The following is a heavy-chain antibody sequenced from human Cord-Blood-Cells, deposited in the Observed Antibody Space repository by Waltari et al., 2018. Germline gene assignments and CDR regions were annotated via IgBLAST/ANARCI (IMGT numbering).Heavy chain of an antibody. J-gene: IGHJ5*02. D-gene: IGHD6-13*01. Sequence: VSSYYWSWIRQPPGKGLEWIGYIYYSGSTNYNPSLKSRVTISVDTSKNQFSLKLSSVTAADTAVYYCASSLHSSSRAGRNWFDPWGQGTLVTVSS. V-gene: IGHV4-59*02. CDR3: ASSLHSSSRAGRNWFDP. CDR1: VSSYY. CDR2: IYYSGST.